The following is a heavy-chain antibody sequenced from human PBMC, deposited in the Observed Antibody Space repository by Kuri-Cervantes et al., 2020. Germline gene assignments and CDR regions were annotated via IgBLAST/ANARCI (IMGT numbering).Heavy chain of an antibody. J-gene: IGHJ3*02. V-gene: IGHV3-74*01. Sequence: GESLKISCAASGFTFSSYWTHWVRQAPGKGLVWVSRINSDGSSTSYADSVKGRFTISRDNAKNTLYLQMNSLRAEDTAVYYCARDRDAFDIWGQGTMVTVSS. CDR1: GFTFSSYW. CDR2: INSDGSST. CDR3: ARDRDAFDI.